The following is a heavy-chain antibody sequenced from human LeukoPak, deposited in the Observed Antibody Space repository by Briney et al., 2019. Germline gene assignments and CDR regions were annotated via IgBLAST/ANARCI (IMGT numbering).Heavy chain of an antibody. D-gene: IGHD2-15*01. CDR3: ARGGLVVVVAASIDP. V-gene: IGHV1-2*02. Sequence: ASVKVSCKASGYTFTGYYMHWVRQAPGQGLEWMGWINPNSGGTNYAQKFQGRVTMTRDTSISTAYMELSRLRSGDTAVYYCARGGLVVVVAASIDPWGQGTLVTVSS. CDR2: INPNSGGT. CDR1: GYTFTGYY. J-gene: IGHJ5*02.